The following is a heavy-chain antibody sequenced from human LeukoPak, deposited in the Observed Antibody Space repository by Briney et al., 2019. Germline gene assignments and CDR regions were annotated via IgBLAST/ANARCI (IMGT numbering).Heavy chain of an antibody. CDR2: IYPGDSDT. CDR3: ARGAPYYYDSSGYYNWFDP. J-gene: IGHJ5*02. CDR1: GYSFTSYW. D-gene: IGHD3-22*01. Sequence: GESLKISCKGSGYSFTSYWIGWVRQMPGKGLEWMGIIYPGDSDTRYSPSFQGQVTISADKSISTACLQWSSLKASDTAMYYCARGAPYYYDSSGYYNWFDPWGQGTLVTVSS. V-gene: IGHV5-51*01.